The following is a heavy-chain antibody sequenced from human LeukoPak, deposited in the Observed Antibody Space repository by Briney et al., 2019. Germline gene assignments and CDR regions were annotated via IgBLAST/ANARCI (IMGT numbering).Heavy chain of an antibody. CDR3: ARDLNYGGNPYWYFDL. Sequence: ASVTVSCKASGYTFTSYYMHWVRQAPGQGLEWMGIINPSGGSTSYAQKFQGRVTMTRDTSTSTVYMELSSLRSEDTAMYYCARDLNYGGNPYWYFDLWGRGTLVTVSS. V-gene: IGHV1-46*01. CDR1: GYTFTSYY. J-gene: IGHJ2*01. D-gene: IGHD4-23*01. CDR2: INPSGGST.